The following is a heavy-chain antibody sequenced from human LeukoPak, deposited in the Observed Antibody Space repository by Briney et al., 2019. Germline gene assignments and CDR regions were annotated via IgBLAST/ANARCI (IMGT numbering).Heavy chain of an antibody. CDR3: ARAAFYYDRHLDY. Sequence: PSQTLSLTCTVSGGSISSGGYYWSWIRQHPGKGLEWIEYIYYSGSTYYNPSLKSRVTISVDTSKNQFSLKLSSVTAADTAVYYCARAAFYYDRHLDYWGQGTLVTVSS. D-gene: IGHD3-22*01. CDR1: GGSISSGGYY. CDR2: IYYSGST. V-gene: IGHV4-31*03. J-gene: IGHJ4*02.